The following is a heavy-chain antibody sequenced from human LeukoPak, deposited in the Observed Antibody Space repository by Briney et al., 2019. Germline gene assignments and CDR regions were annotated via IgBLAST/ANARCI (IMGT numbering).Heavy chain of an antibody. D-gene: IGHD2-15*01. CDR1: GGTFSSYA. CDR3: AREQGRSGGSCNWFDP. CDR2: IIPIFGTA. V-gene: IGHV1-69*06. Sequence: SVKVSCKASGGTFSSYAISWVRQAPGQGLEWMGGIIPIFGTANYAQKFQGRVTITADKSTSTAYMELSSLRSEDTAVYYCAREQGRSGGSCNWFDPWGQGTLVTVSS. J-gene: IGHJ5*02.